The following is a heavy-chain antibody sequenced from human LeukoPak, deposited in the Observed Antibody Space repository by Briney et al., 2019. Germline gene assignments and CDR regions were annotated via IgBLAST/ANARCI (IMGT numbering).Heavy chain of an antibody. CDR1: GYTFTSYD. CDR3: ARVSGGPENVDY. CDR2: MNPNSGNT. V-gene: IGHV1-8*01. D-gene: IGHD3-10*01. Sequence: VASVKVSCKTSGYTFTSYDINWVRRATGQGLEWMGWMNPNSGNTGYAQKFQGRVTMTRNTSISTAYMELSSLKSEDTAVYYCARVSGGPENVDYWGQGTLVSVSS. J-gene: IGHJ4*02.